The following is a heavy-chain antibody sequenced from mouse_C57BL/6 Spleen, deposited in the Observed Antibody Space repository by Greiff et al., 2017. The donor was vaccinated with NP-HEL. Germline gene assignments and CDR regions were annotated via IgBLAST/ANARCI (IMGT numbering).Heavy chain of an antibody. CDR3: ARSDYYGSSYVGY. CDR2: INPGSGGT. V-gene: IGHV1-54*01. D-gene: IGHD1-1*01. J-gene: IGHJ2*01. CDR1: GYAFTNYL. Sequence: VQLQQSGAELVRPGTSVKVSCKASGYAFTNYLIEWVKQRPGQGLEWIGVINPGSGGTNYNEKFKGKATLTADKSSSTAYRQLSSLTSEDSAVYFCARSDYYGSSYVGYWGQGTTLTVSS.